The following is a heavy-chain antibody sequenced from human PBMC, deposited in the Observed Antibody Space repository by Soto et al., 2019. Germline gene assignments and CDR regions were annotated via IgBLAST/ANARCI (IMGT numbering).Heavy chain of an antibody. CDR2: IYYSGST. D-gene: IGHD2-15*01. Sequence: QVQLQESGPGLVKPSQTLSLTCTVSGGSISSGDYYWSWIRQPPGKGLEWIGYIYYSGSTYYNPSLKRRVTISVDTSKNQFSLKLSSVTAADTAVYYCAREFTPLRGYYYYGMDVWGQGTTVTVSS. CDR3: AREFTPLRGYYYYGMDV. CDR1: GGSISSGDYY. V-gene: IGHV4-30-4*01. J-gene: IGHJ6*02.